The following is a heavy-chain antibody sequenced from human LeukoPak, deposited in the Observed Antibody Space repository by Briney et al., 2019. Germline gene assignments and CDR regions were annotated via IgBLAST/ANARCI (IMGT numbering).Heavy chain of an antibody. J-gene: IGHJ4*02. D-gene: IGHD2-2*01. Sequence: GGSLRLSCAASGFTFSSYWMHWVRQAPGEGLVWVSRINSDGSSTSYVDSVKGRFTTSRDNAKNTLFLQMNSLRAEDTAVYYCARGASAADDYWGQGTLVTVSS. CDR1: GFTFSSYW. CDR2: INSDGSST. V-gene: IGHV3-74*01. CDR3: ARGASAADDY.